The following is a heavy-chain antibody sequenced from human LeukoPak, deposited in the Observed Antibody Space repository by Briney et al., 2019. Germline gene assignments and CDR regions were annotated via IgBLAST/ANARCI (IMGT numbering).Heavy chain of an antibody. D-gene: IGHD3-3*01. J-gene: IGHJ4*02. V-gene: IGHV1-69*05. CDR3: ARDRQDFWSGYYGD. CDR1: GGTFSSYA. CDR2: IIPIFGTA. Sequence: SVKVSCKASGGTFSSYAIIWVRQAPGQGLEWTGGIIPIFGTANYAQKFQGRVTITTDESTSTAYMELSSLRSEDTAVYYCARDRQDFWSGYYGDWGQGTLVTVSS.